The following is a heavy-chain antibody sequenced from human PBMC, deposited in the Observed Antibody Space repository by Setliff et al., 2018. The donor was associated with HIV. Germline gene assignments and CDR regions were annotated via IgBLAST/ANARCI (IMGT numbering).Heavy chain of an antibody. CDR3: ARDEPTGGIDY. J-gene: IGHJ4*02. D-gene: IGHD3-16*01. V-gene: IGHV3-7*01. CDR1: GFTFSSHW. Sequence: PGGSLRLSCAASGFTFSSHWMAWVRQAPGKGLEWVANIMQDGSEKFYVDSVMGRFTISRDNAENSLYLQMNSLRAEDTAVYYCARDEPTGGIDYWGQGTLVTVSS. CDR2: IMQDGSEK.